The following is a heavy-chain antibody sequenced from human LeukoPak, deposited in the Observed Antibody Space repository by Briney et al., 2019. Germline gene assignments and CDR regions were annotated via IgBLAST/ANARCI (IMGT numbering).Heavy chain of an antibody. J-gene: IGHJ4*02. V-gene: IGHV4-59*08. Sequence: SETLSLTCTVSGGSISSYYWSWIRQPPGKGLEWIGYIYYSGSTNYNPSLRSRVTISVDTSKNQFSLKQSSVTAADTAVYYCARGGNYGDYDGYFDYWGQGTLVTVSS. CDR1: GGSISSYY. CDR2: IYYSGST. D-gene: IGHD4-17*01. CDR3: ARGGNYGDYDGYFDY.